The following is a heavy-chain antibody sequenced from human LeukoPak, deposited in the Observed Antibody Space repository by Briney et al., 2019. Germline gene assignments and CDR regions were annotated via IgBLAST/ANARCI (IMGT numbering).Heavy chain of an antibody. CDR3: ASGYYDSSRYMYHFDY. V-gene: IGHV4-34*01. CDR2: INHSGST. D-gene: IGHD3-22*01. CDR1: GGSFSGYY. Sequence: SETLSLTCAVYGGSFSGYYWSWIRQPPGKGLEWIGEINHSGSTNYNPSLKSRVTISVDTSKNQFSLKLSSVTAADTAVYYCASGYYDSSRYMYHFDYWGQGTLVTVSS. J-gene: IGHJ4*02.